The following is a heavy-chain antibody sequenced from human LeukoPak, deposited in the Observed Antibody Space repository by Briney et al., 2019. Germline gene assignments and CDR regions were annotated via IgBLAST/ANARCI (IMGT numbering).Heavy chain of an antibody. CDR3: ARVVGLTGYSSSWYSGYYYYMDV. CDR1: GGTFSSYA. J-gene: IGHJ6*03. D-gene: IGHD6-13*01. CDR2: IIPIFGTT. Sequence: SVKVSCKASGGTFSSYAISWVRQAPGQGLEWMGGIIPIFGTTNYAQKFQDRVTITANKSTSTAYMELSSLRSEDTAVYYCARVVGLTGYSSSWYSGYYYYMDVWGKGTTVTISS. V-gene: IGHV1-69*06.